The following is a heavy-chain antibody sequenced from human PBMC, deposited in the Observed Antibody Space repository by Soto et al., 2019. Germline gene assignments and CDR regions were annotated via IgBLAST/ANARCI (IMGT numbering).Heavy chain of an antibody. J-gene: IGHJ6*02. D-gene: IGHD6-6*01. CDR2: IDPSDSYT. CDR1: GYSFTSYW. CDR3: ARSSSSKVGYYYYYGMDV. Sequence: GESLKISCKGSGYSFTSYWISWVRQMPGKGLEWMGRIDPSDSYTNYSPSFQGHVTISADKSISTAYLQWSSLKASDTAMYYCARSSSSKVGYYYYYGMDVWGQGTTVTVSS. V-gene: IGHV5-10-1*01.